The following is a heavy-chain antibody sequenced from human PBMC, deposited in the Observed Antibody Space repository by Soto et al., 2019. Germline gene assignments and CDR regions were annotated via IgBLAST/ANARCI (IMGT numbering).Heavy chain of an antibody. CDR2: IYYSGNT. Sequence: SSETLSLTCTVSGASISNYYLSWIRQPPGKGLEWIGYIYYSGNTDYNPSLKSRVTISVDTSKNQFSLKLSSVTAADTAMYYCAREAGVRYPFDPWGQGTLVTVSS. CDR1: GASISNYY. V-gene: IGHV4-59*01. D-gene: IGHD3-9*01. CDR3: AREAGVRYPFDP. J-gene: IGHJ5*02.